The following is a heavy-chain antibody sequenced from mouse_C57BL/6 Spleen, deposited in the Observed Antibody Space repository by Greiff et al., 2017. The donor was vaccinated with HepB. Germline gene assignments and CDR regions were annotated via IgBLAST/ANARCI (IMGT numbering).Heavy chain of an antibody. J-gene: IGHJ4*01. V-gene: IGHV2-2*01. CDR2: IWSGGST. CDR3: ARGENYYGNYDAMDY. D-gene: IGHD2-1*01. Sequence: VQLQQSGPGLVQPSQSLSITCTVSGFSLTSYSVHWVRQSPGKGLEWLGVIWSGGSTDYNAAFISRLSISKDNSKSQVFFKMNSLQADDTAIYYCARGENYYGNYDAMDYWGQGTSVTVSS. CDR1: GFSLTSYS.